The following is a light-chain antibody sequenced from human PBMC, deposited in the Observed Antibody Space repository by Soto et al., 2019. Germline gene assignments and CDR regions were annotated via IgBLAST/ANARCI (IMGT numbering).Light chain of an antibody. V-gene: IGKV1-5*01. CDR2: DAS. CDR1: QNIETW. Sequence: DIQMTQSPSALSGSVGDRVTITCRASQNIETWLAWYQQAPGKAPKLLIYDASTLKTGVPSRFSGSGSGTEFTLTIDSLQPDDYATYYCQQYNSEPWTFGQGTKVEI. J-gene: IGKJ1*01. CDR3: QQYNSEPWT.